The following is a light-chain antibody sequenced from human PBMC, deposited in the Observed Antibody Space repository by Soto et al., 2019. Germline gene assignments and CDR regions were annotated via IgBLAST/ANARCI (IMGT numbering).Light chain of an antibody. CDR3: IQDYNYQLT. Sequence: AIQMTQSASSLSASVGDVVTVTFRASQSISSYLNWYQQKPGKANTLLIHDASSLESGVKSRVSGSGSGTEFSLTISSMQPEDFANYYCIQDYNYQLTFGRGTKVDI. CDR2: DAS. J-gene: IGKJ4*01. V-gene: IGKV1-6*01. CDR1: QSISSY.